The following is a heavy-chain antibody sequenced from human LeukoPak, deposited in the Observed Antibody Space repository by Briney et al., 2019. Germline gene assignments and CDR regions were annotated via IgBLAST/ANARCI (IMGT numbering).Heavy chain of an antibody. D-gene: IGHD5-24*01. CDR2: INHSGNT. CDR1: GGSFSGYY. J-gene: IGHJ4*02. CDR3: ARSRLPTI. V-gene: IGHV4-34*01. Sequence: PSETLSLTCAVYGGSFSGYYWSWIRQPPGKGLEWLGEINHSGNTNSNPSLKSRVTISVDTSKNQFSLKLSSVTAADTAVYYCARSRLPTIWGQGTLVTVSS.